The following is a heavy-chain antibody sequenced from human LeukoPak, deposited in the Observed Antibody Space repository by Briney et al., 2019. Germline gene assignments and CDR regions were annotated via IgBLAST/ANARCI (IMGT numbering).Heavy chain of an antibody. D-gene: IGHD1-26*01. CDR2: IRSKANSYAT. CDR3: TSLSGSYYESYDAFDI. Sequence: GGSLRLSCAASGFTFSGSAMHWVRQASGKGLEWVARIRSKANSYATAYAASVKGRFTISRDDSKNTAYLQMNSLKTEDTAVYYCTSLSGSYYESYDAFDIWGRGTMVTVSS. V-gene: IGHV3-73*01. CDR1: GFTFSGSA. J-gene: IGHJ3*02.